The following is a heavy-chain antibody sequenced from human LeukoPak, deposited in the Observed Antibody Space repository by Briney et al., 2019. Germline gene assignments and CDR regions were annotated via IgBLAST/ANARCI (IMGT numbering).Heavy chain of an antibody. CDR3: ASRGTGVTFDY. CDR2: INHSGST. CDR1: GGSFSGYY. V-gene: IGHV4-34*01. Sequence: SETLSLTCAVYGGSFSGYYWSWIRQPPGKGLEWIGEINHSGSTNYNPSLKSRVTISVDTSKNQFSLKLGSVTAADTAVYYCASRGTGVTFDYWGQGTLVTVSS. D-gene: IGHD3/OR15-3a*01. J-gene: IGHJ4*02.